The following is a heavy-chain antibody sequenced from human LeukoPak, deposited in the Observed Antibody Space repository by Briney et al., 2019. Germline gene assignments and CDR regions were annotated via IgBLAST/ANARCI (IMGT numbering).Heavy chain of an antibody. CDR3: ARDLGSWEDDTAPRGWFDP. CDR1: GGSISSGGYY. V-gene: IGHV4-31*03. CDR2: IYYSGST. J-gene: IGHJ5*02. Sequence: SETLSLTCTVSGGSISSGGYYWSWIRQHPGKGLEWIGYIYYSGSTYYNPSLKSRVTISVDTSKNQFSLKLSSVTAADTAVYYCARDLGSWEDDTAPRGWFDPWGQGTLVTVSS. D-gene: IGHD5-18*01.